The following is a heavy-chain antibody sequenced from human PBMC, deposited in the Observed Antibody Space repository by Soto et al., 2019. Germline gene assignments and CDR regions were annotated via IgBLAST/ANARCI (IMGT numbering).Heavy chain of an antibody. Sequence: PVECLKISRKASGYSFTSYGIIWALQMPGKGLEWMGRIDHSDSYTNYSPSFQGHVTISADKSISTAYLQWSSLKASDTAMYYCARHRDYYYGMDVWGQGTPVTVSS. CDR2: IDHSDSYT. CDR1: GYSFTSYG. CDR3: ARHRDYYYGMDV. J-gene: IGHJ6*02. V-gene: IGHV5-10-1*01.